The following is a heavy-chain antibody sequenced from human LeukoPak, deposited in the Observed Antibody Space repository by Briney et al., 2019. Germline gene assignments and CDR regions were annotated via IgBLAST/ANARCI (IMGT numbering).Heavy chain of an antibody. J-gene: IGHJ4*02. V-gene: IGHV3-9*01. CDR1: GFTFSSYA. CDR2: ISWNSGSI. D-gene: IGHD1-26*01. CDR3: AKDSTYSGSSRHFDY. Sequence: GGSLRLSCAASGFTFSSYAMSWVRQAPGKGLEWVSGISWNSGSIGYADSVKGRFTISRDNAKNSLYLQMNSLRAEDTALYYCAKDSTYSGSSRHFDYWGQGTLVTVSS.